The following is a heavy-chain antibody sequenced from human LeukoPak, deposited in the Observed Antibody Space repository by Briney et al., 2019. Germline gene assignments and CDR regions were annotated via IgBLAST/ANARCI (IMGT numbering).Heavy chain of an antibody. J-gene: IGHJ4*02. CDR2: ISSSGSTI. Sequence: GGSLRLSCAASGFTFSSYEMNWVRQAPGKGLEWVSYISSSGSTIYYADSVKGRFTISRDNAKNSLYLQMNSLRAEDTAVYYCARDLFEDDSTPGGDYWGQGTLVTVSS. D-gene: IGHD3-22*01. CDR3: ARDLFEDDSTPGGDY. CDR1: GFTFSSYE. V-gene: IGHV3-48*03.